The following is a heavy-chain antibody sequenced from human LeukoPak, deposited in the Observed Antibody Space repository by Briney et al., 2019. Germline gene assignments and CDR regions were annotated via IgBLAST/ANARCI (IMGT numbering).Heavy chain of an antibody. CDR1: GFTVSSNY. D-gene: IGHD6-19*01. J-gene: IGHJ6*03. Sequence: GGSLRLSCAASGFTVSSNYMSWVRQAPGKGLEWVSVIYSGGSTYYADSVKGRLTISRDNSKNTLYLQMNSLRAEDTAVYYCARDFATIATSIAVAGGYYYYYMDVWGKGTTVTVSS. CDR3: ARDFATIATSIAVAGGYYYYYMDV. V-gene: IGHV3-53*01. CDR2: IYSGGST.